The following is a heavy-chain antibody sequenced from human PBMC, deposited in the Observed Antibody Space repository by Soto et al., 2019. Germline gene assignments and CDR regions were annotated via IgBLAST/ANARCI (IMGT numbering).Heavy chain of an antibody. J-gene: IGHJ4*02. CDR2: ISLRHHST. CDR1: GYTFVDYF. V-gene: IGHV1-46*01. Sequence: ASVKVSCKTSGYTFVDYFIHWVRQAPGQGLEWMGIISLRHHSTSYAQKCQDRLSVTRDPSSTTIYMELSSLSSEDTAVYYCARELYSCGAECPSSMDYWGQGTPVTVSS. CDR3: ARELYSCGAECPSSMDY. D-gene: IGHD2-21*01.